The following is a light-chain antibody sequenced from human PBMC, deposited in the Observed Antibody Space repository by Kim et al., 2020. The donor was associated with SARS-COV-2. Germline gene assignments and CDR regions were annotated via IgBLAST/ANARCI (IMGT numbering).Light chain of an antibody. Sequence: APGGTARISCGGNNIGIKPVHWYQQKPGQAPVVVISYDSDRPSGIPERFSGSNSGNTATLTISRVEAGDGADYYCQVWDRSSHHWVFGGGTKLTVL. CDR3: QVWDRSSHHWV. CDR1: NIGIKP. V-gene: IGLV3-21*04. CDR2: YDS. J-gene: IGLJ3*02.